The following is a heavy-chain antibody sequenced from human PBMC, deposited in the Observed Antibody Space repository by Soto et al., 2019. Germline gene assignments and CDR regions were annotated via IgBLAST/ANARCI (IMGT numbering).Heavy chain of an antibody. CDR2: INHSGST. V-gene: IGHV4-34*01. Sequence: SETLSLTCAVYGGSFSGYYWSWIRQPPGKGLEWIGEINHSGSTNYNPSLKSRVTISVDTSKNQFSLKLSSVTAADTAVYYCARGAGRGIAARRSPLPHTDVWGKGTTVTVSS. D-gene: IGHD6-6*01. CDR1: GGSFSGYY. J-gene: IGHJ6*03. CDR3: ARGAGRGIAARRSPLPHTDV.